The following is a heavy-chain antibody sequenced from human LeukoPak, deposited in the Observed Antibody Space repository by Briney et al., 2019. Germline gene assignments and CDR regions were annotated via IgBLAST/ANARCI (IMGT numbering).Heavy chain of an antibody. V-gene: IGHV6-1*01. Sequence: SQTLSLTCAISGDSVSSNSAAWNWIRQSPSRGLEWLGRTYYRSKWYNDYAISVKSRITISPDTSKNQFSLQLNSVTPEDTAVYYCARVFSAPYDSSGYLPYWGQGTLVTVSS. J-gene: IGHJ4*02. CDR1: GDSVSSNSAA. CDR3: ARVFSAPYDSSGYLPY. D-gene: IGHD3-22*01. CDR2: TYYRSKWYN.